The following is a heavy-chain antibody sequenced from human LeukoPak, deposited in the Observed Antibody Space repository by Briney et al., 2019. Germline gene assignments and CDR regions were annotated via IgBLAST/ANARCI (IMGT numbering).Heavy chain of an antibody. CDR2: IKEDGSEI. J-gene: IGHJ4*02. CDR1: RFTFSRSW. CDR3: ARGPY. Sequence: TGGSLGLSCAAPRFTFSRSWMSWVRQAPGKGLEWVASIKEDGSEIYYVDSVKGRFTISRDNAKNSLYLQMNSLRAEDTAIYYCARGPYWGQGTLVTVSS. V-gene: IGHV3-7*01.